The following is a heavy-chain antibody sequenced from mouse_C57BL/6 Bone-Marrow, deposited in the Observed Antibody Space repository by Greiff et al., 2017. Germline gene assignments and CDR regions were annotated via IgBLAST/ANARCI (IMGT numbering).Heavy chain of an antibody. J-gene: IGHJ3*01. Sequence: EVNVVESVAELVRPWASVKLSCTASGFNIKNSYMHWVKQRPEQGLEWLGRIDPEYGKTKYAPKFQGKATLTADTSSNTAYLQLSSLTTEDTAIYYCAGFPWCAYWGQGTLVTVSA. CDR1: GFNIKNSY. CDR2: IDPEYGKT. V-gene: IGHV14-3*01. CDR3: AGFPWCAY.